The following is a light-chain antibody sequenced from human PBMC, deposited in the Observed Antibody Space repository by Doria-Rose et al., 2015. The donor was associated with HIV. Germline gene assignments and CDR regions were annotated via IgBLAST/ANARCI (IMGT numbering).Light chain of an antibody. CDR3: QQYYDTPS. Sequence: IQLTLSPESLGMSLGERATLNCKSNQSLLYTSKNYLAWYQQKPGQPPKLLIYWASTRQSGVPARFSGSGSGTDFTLTISSLEAEDVAVYYCQQYYDTPSFGPGTTVDIK. CDR2: WAS. J-gene: IGKJ3*01. V-gene: IGKV4-1*01. CDR1: QSLLYTSKNY.